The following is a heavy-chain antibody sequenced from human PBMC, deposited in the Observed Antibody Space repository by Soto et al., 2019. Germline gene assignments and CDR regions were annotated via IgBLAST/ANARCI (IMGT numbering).Heavy chain of an antibody. V-gene: IGHV4-39*01. CDR1: GGSISSSSYY. D-gene: IGHD3-3*02. CDR3: ASPKIAFYNWFDP. CDR2: IYYSGST. Sequence: QLQLQESGPGLVKPSETLSLTCTVSGGSISSSSYYWGWIRQPPGKGLEWIGSIYYSGSTYYNPSPHSRVTISVDTSKPQFSLKLSSVTAAYTAVYYCASPKIAFYNWFDPWGQGTLVTVSS. J-gene: IGHJ5*02.